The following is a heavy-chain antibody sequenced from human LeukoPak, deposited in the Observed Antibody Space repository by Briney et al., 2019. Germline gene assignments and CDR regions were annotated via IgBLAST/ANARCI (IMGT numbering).Heavy chain of an antibody. J-gene: IGHJ4*02. D-gene: IGHD4-17*01. Sequence: SETLSLTCTVSGGSISSYYWSWIRQPPGKGLEWIGYIYYSGSSGTTNYNPSLKSRVTMSVDTSNNQFSLKLSSVTAADTAVYYCARGGTMTTVPLWGQGTLVTVSS. CDR2: IYYSGSSGTT. CDR1: GGSISSYY. V-gene: IGHV4-59*08. CDR3: ARGGTMTTVPL.